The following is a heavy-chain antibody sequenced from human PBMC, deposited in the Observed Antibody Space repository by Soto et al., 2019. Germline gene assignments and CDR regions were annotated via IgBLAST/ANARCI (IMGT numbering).Heavy chain of an antibody. J-gene: IGHJ6*02. Sequence: QVQLQESGPGLVKPSGTLSLTCAVSGGSISSSNWWSWVRQPPGKGLEWIGEIYHSGSTNYNPSLTSRVTISVDKPKNQFSLKLSSVTAADTAVYYCAATPYGDDYYYYYGMDVWGQGTTVTVSS. V-gene: IGHV4-4*02. CDR3: AATPYGDDYYYYYGMDV. CDR2: IYHSGST. CDR1: GGSISSSNW. D-gene: IGHD4-17*01.